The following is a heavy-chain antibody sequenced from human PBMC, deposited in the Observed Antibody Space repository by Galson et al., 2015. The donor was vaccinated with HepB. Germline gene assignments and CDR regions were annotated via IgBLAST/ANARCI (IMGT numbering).Heavy chain of an antibody. Sequence: SLRLSCAASGFTFSSYAMHWVRQAPGKGLEWVAVISYDGSNKYYADSVKGRFTISRDNSKNTLYLQMNSLRAEDTAVYYCAKEGDFWSGPNNWFDPWGQGTLVTVSS. CDR3: AKEGDFWSGPNNWFDP. V-gene: IGHV3-30-3*01. D-gene: IGHD3-3*01. CDR1: GFTFSSYA. CDR2: ISYDGSNK. J-gene: IGHJ5*02.